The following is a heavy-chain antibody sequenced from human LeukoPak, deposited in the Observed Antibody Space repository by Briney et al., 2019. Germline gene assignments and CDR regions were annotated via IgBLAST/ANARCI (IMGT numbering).Heavy chain of an antibody. D-gene: IGHD2/OR15-2a*01. V-gene: IGHV3-23*01. CDR1: GLTFSSHA. Sequence: GGSLRLSCAASGLTFSSHAMSWVRQAPGKGLEWVSTISGSRGSTYYADSVKGRFTISRDNSKNTVYLQMNSLRAEDTAVYYCAKYFYDYSYYGMDVWGQGTTVTVSS. CDR3: AKYFYDYSYYGMDV. CDR2: ISGSRGST. J-gene: IGHJ6*02.